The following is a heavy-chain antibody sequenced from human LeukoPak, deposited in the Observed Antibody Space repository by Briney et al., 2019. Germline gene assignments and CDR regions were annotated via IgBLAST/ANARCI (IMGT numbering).Heavy chain of an antibody. CDR2: INPNSGGT. V-gene: IGHV1-2*02. J-gene: IGHJ4*02. CDR3: ARLLQLWKTADDY. CDR1: GYTFTGYY. D-gene: IGHD5-18*01. Sequence: ASVKVSCKASGYTFTGYYMHWVRQAPGQGLEWMGWINPNSGGTNYAQKFQGRVTMTRDTSISTAYMELSRLRSDDTAVYCCARLLQLWKTADDYWGQGTLVTVPS.